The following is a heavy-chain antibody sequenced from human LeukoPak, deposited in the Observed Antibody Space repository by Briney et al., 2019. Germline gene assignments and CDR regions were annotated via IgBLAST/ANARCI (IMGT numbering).Heavy chain of an antibody. Sequence: GGSLRLSCAASGFTFSNYWMHWVRQAPGKGLVWVSRIKSDGSITTYADSVKGRSTISRDNAKNTLYLQMNSLRAEDTAVYYCARDPFYGDADLDSWGQGTLVTVSS. CDR3: ARDPFYGDADLDS. J-gene: IGHJ4*02. CDR1: GFTFSNYW. V-gene: IGHV3-74*01. CDR2: IKSDGSIT. D-gene: IGHD4-17*01.